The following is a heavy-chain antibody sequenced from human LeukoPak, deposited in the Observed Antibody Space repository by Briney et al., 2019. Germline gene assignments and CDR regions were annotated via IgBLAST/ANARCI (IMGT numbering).Heavy chain of an antibody. CDR2: IDARSGIT. V-gene: IGHV3-48*01. D-gene: IGHD3-3*01. CDR3: ARTYDFGRGPPGDAFDN. Sequence: GGSLRLSCAASGFTFSSYWMHWVRQAPGKGPEWVSYIDARSGITYYADSVQGRFTISRDNAKESVFLQMNSLRADDTAVYYCARTYDFGRGPPGDAFDNWGPGTSVIVSS. J-gene: IGHJ3*02. CDR1: GFTFSSYW.